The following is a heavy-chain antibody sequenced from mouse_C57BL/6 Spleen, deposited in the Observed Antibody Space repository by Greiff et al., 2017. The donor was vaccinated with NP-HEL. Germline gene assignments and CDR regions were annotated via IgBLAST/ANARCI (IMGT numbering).Heavy chain of an antibody. Sequence: EVKLVESEGGLVQPGSSMKLSCTASGFTFSDYYMAWVRQVPEKGLEWVANINYDGSSTYYLDSLKSRFIISRDNAKNILYLQMSSLKSEDTATYYCAREGTFYGKSYWYFDVWGTGTTVTVSS. CDR3: AREGTFYGKSYWYFDV. D-gene: IGHD2-10*01. CDR1: GFTFSDYY. J-gene: IGHJ1*03. CDR2: INYDGSST. V-gene: IGHV5-16*01.